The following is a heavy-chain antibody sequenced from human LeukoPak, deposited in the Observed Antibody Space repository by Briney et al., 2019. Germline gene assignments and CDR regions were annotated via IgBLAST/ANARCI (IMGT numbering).Heavy chain of an antibody. V-gene: IGHV4-59*01. CDR2: IYYSGST. CDR1: GGSISSYY. J-gene: IGHJ6*04. D-gene: IGHD6-19*01. Sequence: PSETLSLTCTVSGGSISSYYWSWIRQPPGKGLEWIGYIYYSGSTNYNPSLKSRVTISVDTSKNQFSLKLSSVTAADTAVYYCAREDSGWYSGLWDVWGKGTTVTISS. CDR3: AREDSGWYSGLWDV.